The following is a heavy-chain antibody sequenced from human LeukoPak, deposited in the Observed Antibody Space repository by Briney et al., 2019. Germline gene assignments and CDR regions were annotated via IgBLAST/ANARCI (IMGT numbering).Heavy chain of an antibody. CDR1: GFTFNTFN. CDR3: ARGHYDVLAASYKWTPDY. J-gene: IGHJ4*02. D-gene: IGHD3-9*01. V-gene: IGHV3-21*01. Sequence: GGSLRLSCAASGFTFNTFNMNWVRQAPGKGLEWVSSITSGGDYIYYADSVKGRFTTSRNNAKNSLSLQLNSLRVEDTAVYYCARGHYDVLAASYKWTPDYWGQGTLVTVSS. CDR2: ITSGGDYI.